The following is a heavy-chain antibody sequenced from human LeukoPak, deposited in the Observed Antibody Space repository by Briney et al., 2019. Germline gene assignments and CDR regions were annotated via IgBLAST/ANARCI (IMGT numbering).Heavy chain of an antibody. CDR3: AKGEGYYMDV. V-gene: IGHV3-30*02. J-gene: IGHJ6*03. CDR2: IRYDGSNK. CDR1: GFTFSNYG. Sequence: GGSLRLSCAASGFTFSNYGMHWVRQAPGKGLEWVAFIRYDGSNKYYADSVKGRFTISRDNAKNSLYLQMNSLRTEDTALYYCAKGEGYYMDVWGKGTTVTISS.